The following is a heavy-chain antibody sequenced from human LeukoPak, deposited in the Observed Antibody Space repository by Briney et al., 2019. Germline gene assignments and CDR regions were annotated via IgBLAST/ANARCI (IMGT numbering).Heavy chain of an antibody. D-gene: IGHD3-10*01. Sequence: SETLSLTCTVSGGSISSGGYYWSWIRQPPGKGLEWIGYIYHSGSTYYNPSLKSRVTISVDRSKNQFSLKLSSVTAADTAVYYCARDSWVHYFDYWGQGTLVTVSS. CDR1: GGSISSGGYY. V-gene: IGHV4-30-2*01. J-gene: IGHJ4*02. CDR3: ARDSWVHYFDY. CDR2: IYHSGST.